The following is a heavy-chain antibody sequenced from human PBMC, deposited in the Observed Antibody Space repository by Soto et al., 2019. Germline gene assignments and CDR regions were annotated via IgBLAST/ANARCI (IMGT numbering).Heavy chain of an antibody. V-gene: IGHV3-48*02. CDR3: ARGMDFYDILTGYYKSWFDP. CDR1: GFNFSSYS. D-gene: IGHD3-9*01. Sequence: GGSLRLSCAASGFNFSSYSMNWVRQAPGKGLEWVSYISSSSSTIYYADSVKGRFTISRGNAKNSLYLQMNSLRDEDTAVYYCARGMDFYDILTGYYKSWFDPWGQGTLVTVSS. CDR2: ISSSSSTI. J-gene: IGHJ5*02.